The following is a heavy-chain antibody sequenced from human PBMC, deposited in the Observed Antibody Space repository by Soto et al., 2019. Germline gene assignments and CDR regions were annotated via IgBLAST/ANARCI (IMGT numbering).Heavy chain of an antibody. CDR2: ISYDGNNK. CDR1: GFTFSSYA. V-gene: IGHV3-30-3*01. J-gene: IGHJ6*02. CDR3: ARVGRALLLWFGEPNYGMDV. Sequence: GGSLRLSCAASGFTFSSYAMHWVRQAPGKGLEWVAVISYDGNNKYYADSVKGRFTISRDNSKNTLYLQMNSLRAEDTAVYYCARVGRALLLWFGEPNYGMDVWGQGTTVTVSS. D-gene: IGHD3-10*01.